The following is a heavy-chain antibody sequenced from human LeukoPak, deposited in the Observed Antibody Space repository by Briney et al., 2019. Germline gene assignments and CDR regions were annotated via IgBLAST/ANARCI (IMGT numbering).Heavy chain of an antibody. J-gene: IGHJ4*02. V-gene: IGHV3-21*01. D-gene: IGHD4-23*01. CDR1: GFTFSSYS. Sequence: GGSLRLSCAASGFTFSSYSRNWVRQAPGEGLEWVSSISNSRSYIYYADSVKGRFTISRDNAKNSLYLQMNSLGAEDTAVYYCARAAGNSGIDSWGQGTLVTVSS. CDR3: ARAAGNSGIDS. CDR2: ISNSRSYI.